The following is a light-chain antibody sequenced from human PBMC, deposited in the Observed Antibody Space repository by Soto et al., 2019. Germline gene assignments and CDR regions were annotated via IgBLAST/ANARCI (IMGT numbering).Light chain of an antibody. CDR2: DVT. CDR3: CSYAGSYTLYV. CDR1: SSDVGDYDF. V-gene: IGLV2-11*01. Sequence: QSALTQPRSVSGSPGQSVTISCTATSSDVGDYDFVSWYQQHPAKAPKLIVYDVTKRPSGVPDRFSGSKSGNTASLTISGLQAEDEADYYCCSYAGSYTLYVFGTGTTLTVL. J-gene: IGLJ1*01.